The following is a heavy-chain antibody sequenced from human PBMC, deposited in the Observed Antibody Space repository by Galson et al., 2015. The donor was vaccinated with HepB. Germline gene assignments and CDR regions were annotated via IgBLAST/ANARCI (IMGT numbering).Heavy chain of an antibody. CDR2: ISSSSSYI. CDR3: ARDRGYEGPWYSSSWYAGGVSIDY. CDR1: GFTFSSYS. Sequence: LRLSCAASGFTFSSYSMNWVRQAPGKGLEWVSSISSSSSYIYYADSVKGRFTISRDNAKNSLYLQMNSLRAEDTAVYYCARDRGYEGPWYSSSWYAGGVSIDYWGQGTLVTVSS. J-gene: IGHJ4*02. D-gene: IGHD6-13*01. V-gene: IGHV3-21*01.